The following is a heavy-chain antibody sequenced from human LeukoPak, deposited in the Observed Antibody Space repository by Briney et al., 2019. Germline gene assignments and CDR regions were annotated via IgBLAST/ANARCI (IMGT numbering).Heavy chain of an antibody. CDR1: GGTFSSYA. CDR2: INTNTGNP. V-gene: IGHV7-4-1*02. CDR3: ARGIIGVKRVWSGYQRADDAFDI. D-gene: IGHD3-3*01. Sequence: GASVKVSCKASGGTFSSYAISWVRQAPGQGLEWMGWINTNTGNPTYAQGFTGRFVFSLDTSVSTAYLQISSLKAEDTAVYYCARGIIGVKRVWSGYQRADDAFDIWGQGTMVTVSS. J-gene: IGHJ3*02.